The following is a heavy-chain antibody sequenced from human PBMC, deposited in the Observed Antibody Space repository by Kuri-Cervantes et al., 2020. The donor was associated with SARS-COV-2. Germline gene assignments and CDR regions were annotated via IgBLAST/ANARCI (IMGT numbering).Heavy chain of an antibody. CDR1: GYTFRSYG. J-gene: IGHJ6*02. CDR2: INPNSCGT. Sequence: ASVTVSCKASGYTFRSYGVSWMRQAPGQGLEWMGGINPNSCGTNYAQKFQGRVTMTRDTSISTAYMELSRLRSDDTAVYYCARSWDVWGQGTTVTVSS. CDR3: ARSWDV. V-gene: IGHV1-2*02.